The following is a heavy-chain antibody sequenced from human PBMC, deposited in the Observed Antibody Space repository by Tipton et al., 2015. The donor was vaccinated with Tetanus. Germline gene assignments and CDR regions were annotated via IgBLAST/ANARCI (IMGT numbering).Heavy chain of an antibody. CDR1: GGSISSSSYY. J-gene: IGHJ3*02. CDR3: ARHDYGDYGAFDI. D-gene: IGHD4-17*01. CDR2: IYYSGST. V-gene: IGHV4-39*01. Sequence: TLSLTCTVSGGSISSSSYYWGWIRQPPGKGLEWIGSIYYSGSTYYNPSLKSRVTISVDTSKNQLSLKLSSVTAADTAVYYCARHDYGDYGAFDIWGQGTMVTVSS.